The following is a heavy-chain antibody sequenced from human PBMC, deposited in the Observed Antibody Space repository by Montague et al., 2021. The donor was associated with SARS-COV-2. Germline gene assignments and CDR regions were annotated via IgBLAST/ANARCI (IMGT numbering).Heavy chain of an antibody. V-gene: IGHV3-23*03. J-gene: IGHJ3*02. CDR3: AKSAWGVTDAFDI. Sequence: SLRLSCAASEFAFSSYAMSWVRQAPGKGLEWVSAIYSGGSSTFYADSVKGRLTISRDNSKNTLYLQMNSLRAEDTAVYYCAKSAWGVTDAFDIWGQGTMVTVSS. D-gene: IGHD1-26*01. CDR1: EFAFSSYA. CDR2: IYSGGSST.